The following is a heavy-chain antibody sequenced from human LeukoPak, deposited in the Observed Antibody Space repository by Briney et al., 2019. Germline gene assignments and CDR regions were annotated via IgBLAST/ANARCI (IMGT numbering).Heavy chain of an antibody. V-gene: IGHV3-15*01. CDR2: IKSKTDGGTT. CDR1: GFTFSNDW. CDR3: TTGLGGYYDYVWGSELFDY. J-gene: IGHJ4*02. D-gene: IGHD3-16*01. Sequence: GGSLRLSCAASGFTFSNDWMSWVRQAPGKGLEWVGRIKSKTDGGTTDYAAPVKGRFTISRDDSKNTLYLQTNSLKTEDTAVYYCTTGLGGYYDYVWGSELFDYWGQGTLVTVSS.